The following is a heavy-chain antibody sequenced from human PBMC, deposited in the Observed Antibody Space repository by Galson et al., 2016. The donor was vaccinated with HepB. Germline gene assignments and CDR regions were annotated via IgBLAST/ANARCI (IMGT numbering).Heavy chain of an antibody. CDR2: ISISSSYT. J-gene: IGHJ6*02. V-gene: IGHV3-11*06. Sequence: SLRLSCAASGFSFSDYYMSWIRQAPGKGLEWVSYISISSSYTNDADSVKGRFTISRDDAKNSLYLQMNSLRAEDTAVYYRARNYFIGVAGTDYGMYVWGQGTTVTGSS. CDR3: ARNYFIGVAGTDYGMYV. D-gene: IGHD6-19*01. CDR1: GFSFSDYY.